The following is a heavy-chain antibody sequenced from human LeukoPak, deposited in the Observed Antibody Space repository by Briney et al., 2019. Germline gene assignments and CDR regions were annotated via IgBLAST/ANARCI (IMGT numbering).Heavy chain of an antibody. D-gene: IGHD3-16*01. Sequence: PSETLSLTCAVYGGSFSGYYWSWLRQPPGKGLEWIGEINHSGSTIYNPSLKSRITISVDTSKNQFSLKLRSVTAADTAVYYCARVLPGDYVWYFDYWGQGTLVTVSS. CDR3: ARVLPGDYVWYFDY. J-gene: IGHJ4*02. CDR1: GGSFSGYY. CDR2: INHSGST. V-gene: IGHV4-34*01.